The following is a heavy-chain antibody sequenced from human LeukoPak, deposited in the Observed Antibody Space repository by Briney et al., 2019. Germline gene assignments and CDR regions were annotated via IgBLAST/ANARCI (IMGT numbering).Heavy chain of an antibody. CDR3: ATGPYCTNGVCYREYFQH. J-gene: IGHJ1*01. V-gene: IGHV1-24*01. D-gene: IGHD2-8*01. CDR2: FDPEDGET. Sequence: GASVKVSCKVSGYTLTELSMHWVRQAPGQGLEWMGGFDPEDGETIYAQKFQGRVTMTEDTSTDTAYMELSSLRSEDTAVYYCATGPYCTNGVCYREYFQHWGQGTLVTVSS. CDR1: GYTLTELS.